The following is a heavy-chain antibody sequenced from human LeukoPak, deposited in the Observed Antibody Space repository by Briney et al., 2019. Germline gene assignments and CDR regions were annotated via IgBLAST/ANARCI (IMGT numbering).Heavy chain of an antibody. CDR1: GYTFTSYY. V-gene: IGHV1-46*01. D-gene: IGHD6-6*01. CDR2: INPSGGST. J-gene: IGHJ4*02. Sequence: GASVKVSCKASGYTFTSYYMHWVRQAPGQGLEWMGIINPSGGSTSYAQKFQGRVTMTRDTSTSTVYMELSSLRSEDTAVYYCARGGTGIAARRRLDYWGQGTLVTVSS. CDR3: ARGGTGIAARRRLDY.